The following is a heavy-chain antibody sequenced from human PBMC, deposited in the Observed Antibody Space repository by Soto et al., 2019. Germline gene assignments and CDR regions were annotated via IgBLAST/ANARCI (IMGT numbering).Heavy chain of an antibody. CDR1: GYTFTNYG. V-gene: IGHV1-18*01. J-gene: IGHJ4*01. CDR2: VSAYNGER. CDR3: SRGTSIPASGEY. Sequence: QVQLVQSGAEVKKPGASVKVSCKASGYTFTNYGINWVRQAPGQGLEWLGWVSAYNGERRYAQRVQARVIMTTDTSTTTASLELRSLRSADTAVYYCSRGTSIPASGEYWGQVTLFTVSS. D-gene: IGHD6-6*01.